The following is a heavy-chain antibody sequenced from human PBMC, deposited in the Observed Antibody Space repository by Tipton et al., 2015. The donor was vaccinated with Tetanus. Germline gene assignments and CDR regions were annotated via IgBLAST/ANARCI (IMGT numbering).Heavy chain of an antibody. D-gene: IGHD3-16*01. J-gene: IGHJ3*02. V-gene: IGHV1-69*18. CDR1: GGGFSKFA. CDR2: IIPALRTT. CDR3: TQDADVWGARKVFDM. Sequence: QVQLVQSGAEVKKPGSSVKVSCKASGGGFSKFADRWVRQAPRQRFEMMGTIIPALRTTTYEQKFRGRITNTADGSTSTAYMELRSLTSDDTAIYYCTQDADVWGARKVFDMWGQGTMVTVSS.